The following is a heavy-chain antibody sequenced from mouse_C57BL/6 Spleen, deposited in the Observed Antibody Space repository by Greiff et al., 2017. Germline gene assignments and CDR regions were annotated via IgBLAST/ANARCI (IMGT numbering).Heavy chain of an antibody. V-gene: IGHV3-6*01. Sequence: DVQLVESGPGLVKPSQSLSLTCSVTGYSITSGYYWNWIRQFPGNKLEWMGYISYDGSNNYNPSLKNRISITRDTSKNQFFLKLNSVTTEDTATYYCAREEPTGPSMDYWGQGTSVTVSS. J-gene: IGHJ4*01. D-gene: IGHD4-1*02. CDR1: GYSITSGYY. CDR2: ISYDGSN. CDR3: AREEPTGPSMDY.